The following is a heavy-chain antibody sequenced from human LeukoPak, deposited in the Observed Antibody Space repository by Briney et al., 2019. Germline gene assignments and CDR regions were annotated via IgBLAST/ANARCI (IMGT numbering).Heavy chain of an antibody. J-gene: IGHJ5*02. CDR3: ARDNHRSSWSWFDP. CDR2: ISAYNGNT. CDR1: GGTXSSYA. Sequence: ASVKVSCKASGGTXSSYAISWVRQAPGQGLEWMGWISAYNGNTKYAQEFQGRVTMTTDTPTSTAYMELRSLRSDDTAVYHCARDNHRSSWSWFDPWGQGTLVTVSS. D-gene: IGHD6-13*01. V-gene: IGHV1-18*01.